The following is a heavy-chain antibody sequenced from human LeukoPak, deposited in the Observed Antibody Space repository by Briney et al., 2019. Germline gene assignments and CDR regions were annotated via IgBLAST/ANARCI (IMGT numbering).Heavy chain of an antibody. Sequence: ASVKVSCKASGYTFTSYGFSWVRQAPGQGLEWMGWISAYSGDTNYAQQFQGRVTMTTGASTSTAYMELRSLRSDDTAVYYRARDSWRHAEYFQHWGQGTLVTVSS. CDR1: GYTFTSYG. CDR3: ARDSWRHAEYFQH. CDR2: ISAYSGDT. D-gene: IGHD6-25*01. J-gene: IGHJ1*01. V-gene: IGHV1-18*01.